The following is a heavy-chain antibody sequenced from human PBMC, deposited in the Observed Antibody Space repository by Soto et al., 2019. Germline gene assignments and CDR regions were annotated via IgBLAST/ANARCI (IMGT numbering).Heavy chain of an antibody. V-gene: IGHV1-18*01. D-gene: IGHD3-22*01. J-gene: IGHJ4*02. CDR1: GYTFPNYI. CDR2: IITYNGKT. Sequence: ASVKVSCXASGYTFPNYIINWVRQAPGQGLEWMGWIITYNGKTNYAQKFQGRVSITTDTSTTTAYMELRSLRSDDTAVYYCAREYYYDSSGYYDGNRGPFGYWGQGTLVTVSS. CDR3: AREYYYDSSGYYDGNRGPFGY.